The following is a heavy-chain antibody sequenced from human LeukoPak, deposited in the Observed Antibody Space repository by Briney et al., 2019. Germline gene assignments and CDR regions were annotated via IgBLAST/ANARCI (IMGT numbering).Heavy chain of an antibody. J-gene: IGHJ4*02. CDR2: INHSGST. Sequence: SETLSLTCAVYGGSFSGYYWSWIRQPPGKGLEWIGEINHSGSTNYNPSLKSRVTISVDTSKNQFSQKLSSVTAADTAVYYCARGRRRGYPGHWGQGTLVTVSS. CDR1: GGSFSGYY. D-gene: IGHD5-12*01. CDR3: ARGRRRGYPGH. V-gene: IGHV4-34*01.